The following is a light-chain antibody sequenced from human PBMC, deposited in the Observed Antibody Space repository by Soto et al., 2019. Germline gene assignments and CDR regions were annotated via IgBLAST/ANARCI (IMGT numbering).Light chain of an antibody. CDR1: SSDVGGYNY. Sequence: QSALTQPPSASGSPGQSVTISCTGTSSDVGGYNYVSWYQQHPGKAPKLMIYEVNKRPSGVPDRFSGSKSGNTASLTVSGLQAEDVADYYCSSYAGSNILFGGGTKVTVL. J-gene: IGLJ2*01. V-gene: IGLV2-8*01. CDR2: EVN. CDR3: SSYAGSNIL.